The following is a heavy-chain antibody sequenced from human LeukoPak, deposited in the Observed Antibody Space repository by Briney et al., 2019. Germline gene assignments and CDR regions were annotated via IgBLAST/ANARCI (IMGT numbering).Heavy chain of an antibody. D-gene: IGHD6-19*01. CDR2: IKADGSES. CDR3: ARESTGWYPDY. V-gene: IGHV3-7*01. J-gene: IGHJ4*02. Sequence: PGGPLRLSCAASGFTFSDYWMSWVRQAPGKRLEWVANIKADGSESHFVDSLRGRFTISRDNAQNSLYLQLNSLRAEDTAVYYCARESTGWYPDYWGQGTLVTVSS. CDR1: GFTFSDYW.